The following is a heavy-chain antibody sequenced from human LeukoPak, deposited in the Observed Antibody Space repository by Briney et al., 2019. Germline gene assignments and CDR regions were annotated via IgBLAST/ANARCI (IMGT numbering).Heavy chain of an antibody. CDR3: ARGYDSSGYYFDY. J-gene: IGHJ4*02. CDR2: INPNSGGT. CDR1: GYTFTGYY. V-gene: IGHV1-2*02. Sequence: ASVTVSCKASGYTFTGYYMHWVRQAPGQGLEWMGWINPNSGGTNYAQKFQGRVTMTRDTSISTAYMELSRLRSDDTAVYYCARGYDSSGYYFDYWGQGTLVTVSS. D-gene: IGHD3-22*01.